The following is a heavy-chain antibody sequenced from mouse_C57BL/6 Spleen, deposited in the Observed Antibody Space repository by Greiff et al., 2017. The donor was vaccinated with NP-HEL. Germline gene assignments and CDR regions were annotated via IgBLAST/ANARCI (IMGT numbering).Heavy chain of an antibody. CDR1: GYTFTSYW. J-gene: IGHJ4*01. Sequence: QVQLQQPGAELVRPGTSVKLSCKASGYTFTSYWMHWVKQRPGQGLEWIGVIDPSDSYTNYNQKFKGKATLTVDTSSSTAYMQLSSLTSEDSAVYYCAKKEGYYGIDYYAMDYWGQGTSVTVSS. CDR3: AKKEGYYGIDYYAMDY. CDR2: IDPSDSYT. D-gene: IGHD1-1*01. V-gene: IGHV1-59*01.